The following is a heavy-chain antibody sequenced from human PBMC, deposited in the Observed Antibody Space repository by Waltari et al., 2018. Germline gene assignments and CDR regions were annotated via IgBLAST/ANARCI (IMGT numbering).Heavy chain of an antibody. CDR3: ARASDYDYVWGSRFDY. J-gene: IGHJ4*02. CDR1: GYSISSGGYS. V-gene: IGHV4-30-2*01. CDR2: IYHSGST. Sequence: QVQLQESGPGLVKPSETLSLTCAVSGYSISSGGYSWSWIRQPPGKGLEWIGYIYHSGSTYYNPSLKSRVTISVDRSKNQFSLKLSSVTAADTAVYYCARASDYDYVWGSRFDYWGQGTLVTVSS. D-gene: IGHD3-16*01.